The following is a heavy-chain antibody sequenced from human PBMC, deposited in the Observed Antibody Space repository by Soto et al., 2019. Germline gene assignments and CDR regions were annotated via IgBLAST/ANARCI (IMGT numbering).Heavy chain of an antibody. CDR1: GGTFSSYA. V-gene: IGHV1-69*13. Sequence: GASVKVSCKASGGTFSSYAISWVRQAPGQGLEWMGGIIPIFGTANYAQKFQGGVTITADESTSTAYMELSSLRSEDTAVYYCARFXGHSSSSANYYYYGMDVWGQGTTVTVSS. CDR2: IIPIFGTA. J-gene: IGHJ6*02. D-gene: IGHD6-6*01. CDR3: ARFXGHSSSSANYYYYGMDV.